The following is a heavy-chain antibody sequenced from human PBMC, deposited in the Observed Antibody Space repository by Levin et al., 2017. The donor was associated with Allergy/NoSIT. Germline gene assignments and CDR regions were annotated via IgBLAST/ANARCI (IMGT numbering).Heavy chain of an antibody. D-gene: IGHD2-2*01. J-gene: IGHJ3*02. V-gene: IGHV1-69*13. CDR3: AIDVVLRYCSSANCFLGAFNI. Sequence: SVKVSCKTSGGTFSNYAFTWVRQAPGQGLEWMGDFIPIFGTTNYAQRFQGRVTIIADESTKTAYMELSSLRSEDTAIYYCAIDVVLRYCSSANCFLGAFNIWGQGTLVTVSS. CDR2: FIPIFGTT. CDR1: GGTFSNYA.